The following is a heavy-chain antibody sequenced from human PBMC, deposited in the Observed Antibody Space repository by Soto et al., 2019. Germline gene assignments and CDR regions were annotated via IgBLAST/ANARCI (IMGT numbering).Heavy chain of an antibody. J-gene: IGHJ4*02. V-gene: IGHV1-46*01. CDR1: GYTFTKYY. D-gene: IGHD5-18*01. CDR2: INPSVGTT. CDR3: ASEGNSYGSAGMFD. Sequence: QVQLVQSGAEVKEPGASLKVSCKASGYTFTKYYLHWVRQGPGLGLEWMGLINPSVGTTSYAQKLQGRVTMTRDTSTSTVYMEMSSLTSDDTAVYYCASEGNSYGSAGMFDWGQGTLVTVSS.